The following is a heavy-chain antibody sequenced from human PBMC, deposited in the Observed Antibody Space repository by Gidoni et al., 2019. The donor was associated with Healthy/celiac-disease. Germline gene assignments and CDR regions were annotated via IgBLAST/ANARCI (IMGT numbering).Heavy chain of an antibody. CDR1: GGSFISRSYS. CDR3: ARDLRGYHYYDSSGYYYYYYGMDV. CDR2: IYYSGST. J-gene: IGHJ6*02. D-gene: IGHD3-22*01. V-gene: IGHV4-39*07. Sequence: QLQLQESGPALVKPSETLSLTCTVSGGSFISRSYSWASLRLPPGKGLAWIGRIYYSGSTYSKPTHKGRVTISVDTSKNQFSLKLSSVTAADTAVYYGARDLRGYHYYDSSGYYYYYYGMDVWGQGTTVTVSS.